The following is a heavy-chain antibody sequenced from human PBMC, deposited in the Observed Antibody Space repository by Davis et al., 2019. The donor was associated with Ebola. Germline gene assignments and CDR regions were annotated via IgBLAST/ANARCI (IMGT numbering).Heavy chain of an antibody. CDR1: GFTFSSYE. V-gene: IGHV3-48*03. CDR3: ARYDLYSSSWYVDY. D-gene: IGHD6-13*01. Sequence: GESLKISCAASGFTFSSYEMNWVRQAPGKGLEWVSYISSSGSTIYYADSVKGRFTISRDNAKNSLYLQMNSLRAEDTAVYYCARYDLYSSSWYVDYWGQGTLVTVSS. J-gene: IGHJ4*02. CDR2: ISSSGSTI.